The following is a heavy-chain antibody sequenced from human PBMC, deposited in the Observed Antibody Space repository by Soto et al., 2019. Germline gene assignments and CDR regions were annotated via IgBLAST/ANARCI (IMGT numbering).Heavy chain of an antibody. D-gene: IGHD6-19*01. V-gene: IGHV4-39*01. CDR1: GGCIDSNSHY. CDR3: ARPDNSGWPDAFEG. CDR2: IYYGGSS. J-gene: IGHJ3*01. Sequence: PSETLSLTCTVSGGCIDSNSHYWGWIRQPPGKGLEWIGSIYYGGSSYYNPSLKSRLTISVDTSKNQFSLRLTSVTATDTAVYYCARPDNSGWPDAFEGWGQGALVTVSS.